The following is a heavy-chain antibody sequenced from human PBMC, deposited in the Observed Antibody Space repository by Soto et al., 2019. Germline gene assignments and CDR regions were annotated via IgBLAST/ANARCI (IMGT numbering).Heavy chain of an antibody. V-gene: IGHV3-30-3*01. CDR1: GVTFSSYA. CDR2: ISYDGSNK. CDR3: ARKDPIFGVVKGGGMDV. Sequence: GGSLRLSCAASGVTFSSYAMHWVRQAPGKGLEWVAVISYDGSNKYYADSVKGRFTISRDNSKNTLYLQMNSLRAEDTAVYYCARKDPIFGVVKGGGMDVWGQGTTVTVSS. D-gene: IGHD3-3*01. J-gene: IGHJ6*02.